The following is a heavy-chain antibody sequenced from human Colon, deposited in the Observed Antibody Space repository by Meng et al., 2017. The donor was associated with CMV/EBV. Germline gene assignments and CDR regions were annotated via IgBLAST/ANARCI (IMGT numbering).Heavy chain of an antibody. V-gene: IGHV4-31*03. CDR1: SDSFSTGIYH. CDR2: IHYCADV. Sequence: CTISSDSFSTGIYHWPWNRPEPETGLRWIGCIHYCADVHYSPSLQTRVTFSGDTSKNQFSLTLSSVAAADTAVYGCAGSRNAYKILLWGQGTLVTVSS. J-gene: IGHJ4*02. D-gene: IGHD5-24*01. CDR3: AGSRNAYKILL.